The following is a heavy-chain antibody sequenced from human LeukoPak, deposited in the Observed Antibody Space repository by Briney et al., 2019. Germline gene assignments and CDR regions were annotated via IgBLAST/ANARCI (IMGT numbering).Heavy chain of an antibody. J-gene: IGHJ4*02. V-gene: IGHV3-33*08. CDR3: ARDVYSSGSYYFDY. CDR2: ISYDGSNE. D-gene: IGHD3-10*01. Sequence: PGGSLRLSCAASGFTFSHYGMHWVRQAPGKGLEWVTLISYDGSNEYYADSVKGRFTISRDSSEDTLFLQMNSLRVEDTAVYYCARDVYSSGSYYFDYWGQGTLVTVSS. CDR1: GFTFSHYG.